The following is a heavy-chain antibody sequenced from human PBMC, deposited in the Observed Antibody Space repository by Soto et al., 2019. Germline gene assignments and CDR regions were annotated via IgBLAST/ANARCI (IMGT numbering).Heavy chain of an antibody. V-gene: IGHV1-3*01. Sequence: GASVKVSCKASGYTFTSYPMHWVRQAPGQRLEWMGWINAGNGNTKYSQKFQGRVTITRDTFASTAYMELSSLRSEDTAEYYCATRGRSLGYYYGMDVWGQGTTVTVS. CDR2: INAGNGNT. CDR3: ATRGRSLGYYYGMDV. D-gene: IGHD3-10*01. J-gene: IGHJ6*02. CDR1: GYTFTSYP.